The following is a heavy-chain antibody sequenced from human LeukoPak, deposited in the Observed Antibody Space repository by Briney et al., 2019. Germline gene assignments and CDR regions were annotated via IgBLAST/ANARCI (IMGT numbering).Heavy chain of an antibody. CDR2: IYYSGST. V-gene: IGHV4-59*08. CDR3: ARSRPSRTTGTTSRYYYYMDV. D-gene: IGHD1-1*01. Sequence: SETLSLTCTVSGGSISSYYWSWIRQPPGKGLEWIGYIYYSGSTNYNPSLKSRVTISVDTSKNQFSLKLSSVTAADTAMYYCARSRPSRTTGTTSRYYYYMDVWGKGTTVTISS. J-gene: IGHJ6*03. CDR1: GGSISSYY.